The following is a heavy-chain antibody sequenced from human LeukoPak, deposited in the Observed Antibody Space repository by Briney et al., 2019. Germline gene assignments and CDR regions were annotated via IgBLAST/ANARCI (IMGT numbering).Heavy chain of an antibody. Sequence: GGSLRLSCEVSGFTFSSYAMNWVRQAPGKGLEWVSAISGSGGTTYYADSVKGRFTISRDNSKNTLYLQMNNLRAEDTAVYYCTRGHYTSSWYFCDYWGQGTLVTVSS. CDR3: TRGHYTSSWYFCDY. CDR2: ISGSGGTT. D-gene: IGHD6-13*01. V-gene: IGHV3-23*01. J-gene: IGHJ4*02. CDR1: GFTFSSYA.